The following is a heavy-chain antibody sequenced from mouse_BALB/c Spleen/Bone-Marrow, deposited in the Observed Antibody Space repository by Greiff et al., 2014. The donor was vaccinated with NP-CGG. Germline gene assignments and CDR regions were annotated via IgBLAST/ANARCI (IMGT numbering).Heavy chain of an antibody. CDR2: INPSNGGT. D-gene: IGHD1-2*01. CDR1: GYTFTSYY. Sequence: GAELVKPGTSVKLSCKASGYTFTSYYIYWVKQRPGQGLKWIGEINPSNGGTNFNEKFKSKATLTVDKSSSTAYMQLSSLTSEDSAVYYCTRLSLLRGYFDYWGQGTTLTVSS. J-gene: IGHJ2*01. V-gene: IGHV1S81*02. CDR3: TRLSLLRGYFDY.